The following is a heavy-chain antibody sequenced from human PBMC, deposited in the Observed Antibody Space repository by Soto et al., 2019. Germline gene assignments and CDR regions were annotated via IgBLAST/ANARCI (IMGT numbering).Heavy chain of an antibody. V-gene: IGHV3-48*01. D-gene: IGHD6-13*01. CDR3: ARVEAGYIAAAGTLDY. J-gene: IGHJ4*02. Sequence: PGGSLRLSCAASGFTFSSYSMNWVRQAPGKGLEWVSYISSSSSTIYYADSVKGRFTISRDNAKNSLYLQMNSLRAEDTAVYYCARVEAGYIAAAGTLDYWGQGTLVTVSS. CDR2: ISSSSSTI. CDR1: GFTFSSYS.